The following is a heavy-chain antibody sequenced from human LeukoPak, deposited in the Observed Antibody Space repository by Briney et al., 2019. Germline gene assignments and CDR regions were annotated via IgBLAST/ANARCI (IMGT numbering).Heavy chain of an antibody. D-gene: IGHD2-8*01. CDR2: ISSNGGST. CDR1: GFTFSSYA. CDR3: VKEANGYYFDY. J-gene: IGHJ4*02. V-gene: IGHV3-64D*06. Sequence: GGSLRLSCSASGFTFSSYAMHRVRQAPGKGLEYVSAISSNGGSTYYADSVKGRFTISRDNSKNTLYLQMSSLRAEDTAVYYCVKEANGYYFDYWGQGTLVTVSS.